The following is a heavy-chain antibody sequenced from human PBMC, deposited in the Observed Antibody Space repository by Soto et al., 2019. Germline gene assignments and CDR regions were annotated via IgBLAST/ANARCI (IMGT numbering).Heavy chain of an antibody. Sequence: ASVKVSCKASRYTFTSYAMHWVRQAPGQRLEWMGRINAGSGNTKYAQKFQGRVTMTRDTSTSTVYMELSSLRSEDTAVYYCAREEYRTTVTSFLLYGMDVWGQGTTVTVSS. CDR3: AREEYRTTVTSFLLYGMDV. J-gene: IGHJ6*02. V-gene: IGHV1-3*01. CDR2: INAGSGNT. D-gene: IGHD4-17*01. CDR1: RYTFTSYA.